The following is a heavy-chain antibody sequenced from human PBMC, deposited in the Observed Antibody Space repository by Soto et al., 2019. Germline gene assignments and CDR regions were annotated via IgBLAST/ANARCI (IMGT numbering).Heavy chain of an antibody. V-gene: IGHV3-48*02. Sequence: EVQLVESGGGLVQPGGSLRLSCAASGFTFSSYSMNWVRQAPGKGLEWLSYISSSISTMHYADSVKGRFTISRDNAKNSLYVQINSLRDEDTGVYYCAREVRDTAVADFDYWGQGTLVTVSS. D-gene: IGHD5-18*01. CDR1: GFTFSSYS. CDR2: ISSSISTM. J-gene: IGHJ4*02. CDR3: AREVRDTAVADFDY.